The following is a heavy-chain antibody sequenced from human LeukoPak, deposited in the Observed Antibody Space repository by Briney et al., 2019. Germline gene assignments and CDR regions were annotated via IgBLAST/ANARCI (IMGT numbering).Heavy chain of an antibody. CDR3: ARDKWRVYGMDV. Sequence: PSETLSLTCAVYGGSFSGYYWSWIRQPPGNGLEWIGEINHSGSTNYNPSLKSRVTISVDTSKNQFSLKLSSVTAADTAVYYCARDKWRVYGMDVWGQGTTVTVSS. CDR2: INHSGST. D-gene: IGHD2-8*01. CDR1: GGSFSGYY. J-gene: IGHJ6*02. V-gene: IGHV4-34*01.